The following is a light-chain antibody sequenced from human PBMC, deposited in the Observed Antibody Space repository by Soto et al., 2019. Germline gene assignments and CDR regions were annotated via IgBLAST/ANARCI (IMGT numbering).Light chain of an antibody. CDR3: QQYNNWPPYT. Sequence: EIVMTQSPATLSVSPGERVTLSCRASQSVSRSLAWYQQKPGQAPRLLIYGASTRATGIPARFSGSGSWTEFTLTISILQSEDFAVYYCQQYNNWPPYTFGPGTKVDIK. CDR2: GAS. CDR1: QSVSRS. J-gene: IGKJ3*01. V-gene: IGKV3-15*01.